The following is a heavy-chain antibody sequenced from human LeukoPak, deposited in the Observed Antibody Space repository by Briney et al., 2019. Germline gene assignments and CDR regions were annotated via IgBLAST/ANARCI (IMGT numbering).Heavy chain of an antibody. CDR2: IHYSGST. CDR3: ARDSGYYGSGILAFDI. J-gene: IGHJ3*02. D-gene: IGHD3-10*01. CDR1: GGSISSYY. Sequence: SETLSLTCTVSGGSISSYYWSWIRQPPGKGLEWIGYIHYSGSTNYNPSLKSRVTKSVDTSKNQFSLKLSSVTAADTAVYYCARDSGYYGSGILAFDIWGQGTMVTVSS. V-gene: IGHV4-59*01.